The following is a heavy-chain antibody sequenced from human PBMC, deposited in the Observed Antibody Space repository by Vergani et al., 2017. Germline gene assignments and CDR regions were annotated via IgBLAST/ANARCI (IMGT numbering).Heavy chain of an antibody. CDR2: INAGNGNT. J-gene: IGHJ6*02. CDR1: GYTFTSYA. Sequence: QVQLVQSGAEVKKPGASVKVSCKASGYTFTSYAMHWVRQAPGQRLEWMGWINAGNGNTKYSQEFQGRVTITRDTSASTAYMELSSLRSEDTAVYYCARGDGVVVAADYYGMDVWGQGTTVTVSS. V-gene: IGHV1-3*01. CDR3: ARGDGVVVAADYYGMDV. D-gene: IGHD2-15*01.